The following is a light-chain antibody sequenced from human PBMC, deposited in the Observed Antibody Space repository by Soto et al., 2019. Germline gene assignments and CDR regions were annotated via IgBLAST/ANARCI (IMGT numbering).Light chain of an antibody. CDR2: AAS. CDR3: QQSYSTLSYT. Sequence: DIQMTQSPSSLSASVGYRVTITCRASQSISSYLNWYQQKPGKAPKLLIYAASSLQSGVPSRFSGSGSGTDFTLTISSLQPEDFATYYCQQSYSTLSYTFGQGT. V-gene: IGKV1-39*01. J-gene: IGKJ2*01. CDR1: QSISSY.